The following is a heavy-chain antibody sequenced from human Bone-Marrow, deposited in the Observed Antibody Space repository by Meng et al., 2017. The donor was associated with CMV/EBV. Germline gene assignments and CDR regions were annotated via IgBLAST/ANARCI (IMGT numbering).Heavy chain of an antibody. CDR3: ARGLGTPAGRSFDY. V-gene: IGHV4-34*01. J-gene: IGHJ4*02. CDR2: INHSGST. CDR1: GGSFSGYY. Sequence: SETLSLTCAVYGGSFSGYYWSWIRQPPGKGLEWIGEINHSGSTNYNPSLKSRVTISVDTSKNQFSLKLSSVTAADTAVYYCARGLGTPAGRSFDYWGQGPLVTVSS. D-gene: IGHD1-14*01.